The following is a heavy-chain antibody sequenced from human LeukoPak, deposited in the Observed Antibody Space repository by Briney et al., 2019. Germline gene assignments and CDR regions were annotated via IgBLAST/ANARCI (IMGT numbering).Heavy chain of an antibody. J-gene: IGHJ6*02. V-gene: IGHV3-23*01. CDR1: GFTFSSYA. CDR3: AKHPFMAVAAGYYYYYGMDV. D-gene: IGHD6-19*01. CDR2: ISGSGGST. Sequence: GGSLRLSCAASGFTFSSYAMSWVRQAPGKGLEWVSAISGSGGSTYYADSVKGRFTISRDNSKNTLYLQMNSLRAEDTAVYYCAKHPFMAVAAGYYYYYGMDVWGQGTTVTVSS.